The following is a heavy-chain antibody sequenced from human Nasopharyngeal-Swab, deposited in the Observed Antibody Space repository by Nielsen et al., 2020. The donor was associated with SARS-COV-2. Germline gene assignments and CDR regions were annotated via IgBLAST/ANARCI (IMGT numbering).Heavy chain of an antibody. CDR3: ARENQEYANIWIDY. CDR2: ISTKTGAP. D-gene: IGHD1-1*01. Sequence: ASVKVSCKASGYNFTSNVLNWVRQAPGQGPEYIGWISTKTGAPTYAQAFTGRFVISLDTSVSTTYLQISSLKADDTAVYYCARENQEYANIWIDYWGQGTQVTVSS. CDR1: GYNFTSNV. V-gene: IGHV7-4-1*02. J-gene: IGHJ4*02.